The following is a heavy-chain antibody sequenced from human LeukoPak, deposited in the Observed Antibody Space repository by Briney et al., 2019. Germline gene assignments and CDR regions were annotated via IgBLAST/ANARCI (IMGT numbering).Heavy chain of an antibody. V-gene: IGHV1-3*01. CDR1: GYTFTSYD. Sequence: ASVKVSCKASGYTFTSYDINWVRQATGQRLEWMGWINAGNGNTKYSQKFQGRVTITRDTSASTAYMELSSLTSEDTAVYYCARVHSGYDWSYFDYWGQGTLVTVSS. CDR2: INAGNGNT. J-gene: IGHJ4*02. D-gene: IGHD5-12*01. CDR3: ARVHSGYDWSYFDY.